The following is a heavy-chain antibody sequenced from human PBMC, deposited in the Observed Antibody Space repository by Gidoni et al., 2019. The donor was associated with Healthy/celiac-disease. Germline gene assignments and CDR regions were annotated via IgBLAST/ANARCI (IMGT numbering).Heavy chain of an antibody. V-gene: IGHV3-9*01. CDR1: GFTFDDDA. CDR2: ISWNRGSI. Sequence: EVQLVESGGGLVQPGRSLRLSCAASGFTFDDDAMHWVRQAPGRGLGWVSGISWNRGSIGYAGAVKGRFTISRDNAKTSLYLQMNSLRAEDTALYSCAKDRRGRGVTDAFDIWGQGTMVTVSS. J-gene: IGHJ3*02. D-gene: IGHD2-21*02. CDR3: AKDRRGRGVTDAFDI.